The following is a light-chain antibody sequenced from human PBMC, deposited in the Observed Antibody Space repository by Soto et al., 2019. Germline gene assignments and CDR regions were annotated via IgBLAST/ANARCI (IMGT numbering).Light chain of an antibody. J-gene: IGKJ3*01. CDR3: QKYNSGLET. Sequence: IQMTQSPSSLSASVGDRVTITCRASQGINNYLAWYQQKPGKVPKVLIYDVSTLQSGVPSRFSGSGSGTEFTLTISSLQPEDVATYYCQKYNSGLETFGPGTKVDIK. V-gene: IGKV1-27*01. CDR2: DVS. CDR1: QGINNY.